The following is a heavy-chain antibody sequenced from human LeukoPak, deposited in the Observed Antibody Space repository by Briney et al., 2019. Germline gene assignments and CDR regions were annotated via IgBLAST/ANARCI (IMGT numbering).Heavy chain of an antibody. CDR2: IYYSGSN. V-gene: IGHV4-59*01. J-gene: IGHJ3*02. CDR3: ARGLIRQSAFDI. D-gene: IGHD2-8*01. CDR1: GGSISSYY. Sequence: SETLSLTCTVSGGSISSYYWSWIRQPPGKGLGWIAYIYYSGSNNYKPSLKRRVTISIDTSKNQFSLKLNSVTAADTAVYYCARGLIRQSAFDIWGQGTMVTVSS.